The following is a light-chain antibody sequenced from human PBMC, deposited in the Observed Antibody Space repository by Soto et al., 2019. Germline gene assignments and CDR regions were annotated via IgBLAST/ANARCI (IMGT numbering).Light chain of an antibody. CDR2: AAS. Sequence: DIQMTQSPSSLSASIGDRVTITCRASQSVRTHLNWYHQKPGKAPELLIYAASSLQAGVPSRFSGSGSGTDFTLTISSLHPEDFGDYYCQQSYSPPRTFGQGTILEIK. V-gene: IGKV1-39*01. J-gene: IGKJ2*01. CDR3: QQSYSPPRT. CDR1: QSVRTH.